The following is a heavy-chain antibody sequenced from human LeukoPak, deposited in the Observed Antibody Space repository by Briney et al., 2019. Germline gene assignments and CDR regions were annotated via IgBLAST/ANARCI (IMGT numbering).Heavy chain of an antibody. D-gene: IGHD2-15*01. CDR2: LSSSSSYI. CDR3: AKGTKLAVAANNYFDY. CDR1: GFTFSSYS. J-gene: IGHJ4*02. V-gene: IGHV3-21*01. Sequence: GGSLRLSCAASGFTFSSYSMNWVRQAPGKGLEWVSSLSSSSSYIYYADSVKGRFTISRDNARNSLYLQMNSLRADDAAVYYCAKGTKLAVAANNYFDYWGQGTLLTVSS.